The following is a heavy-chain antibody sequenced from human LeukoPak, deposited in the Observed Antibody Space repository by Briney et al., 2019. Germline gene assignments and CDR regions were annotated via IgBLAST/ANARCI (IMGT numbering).Heavy chain of an antibody. Sequence: GGSLRLSCAASGFTVSTKYMSWVRQAPGKGLEWVSVIYSGGSTYYADSVKGRFTISRDSSDNTLYLQMASLRAEDTVVYYCARHSGDVSLDYWGQGTLVTVSS. CDR1: GFTVSTKY. CDR2: IYSGGST. D-gene: IGHD7-27*01. J-gene: IGHJ4*02. CDR3: ARHSGDVSLDY. V-gene: IGHV3-66*04.